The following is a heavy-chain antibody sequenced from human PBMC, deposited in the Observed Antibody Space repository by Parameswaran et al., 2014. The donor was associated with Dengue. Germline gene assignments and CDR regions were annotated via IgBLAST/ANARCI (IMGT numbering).Heavy chain of an antibody. Sequence: PGKGLEWIGEINHSGSTNYNPSLKSRVTISVDTSKNQFSLKLSSVTAADTAVYYCAREELGYCSSTSCYSYYYYYYGMGVWGQGTTVTVSS. D-gene: IGHD2-2*01. J-gene: IGHJ6*02. CDR2: INHSGST. CDR3: AREELGYCSSTSCYSYYYYYYGMGV. V-gene: IGHV4-34*01.